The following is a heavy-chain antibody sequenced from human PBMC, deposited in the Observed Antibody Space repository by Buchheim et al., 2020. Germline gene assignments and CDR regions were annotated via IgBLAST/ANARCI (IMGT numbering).Heavy chain of an antibody. CDR1: GGSFSGYY. D-gene: IGHD2-2*01. V-gene: IGHV4-34*01. Sequence: QVQLQQWGAGLLKPSETLSLTCAVYGGSFSGYYWSWIRQPPGKGLEWIGEINHSGITNYNPSLKSRVTIPVDTPKNQFSLKLSSVTAADTAVYYCARGRLRAPHQLPFPEFDYWGQGTL. CDR2: INHSGIT. J-gene: IGHJ4*02. CDR3: ARGRLRAPHQLPFPEFDY.